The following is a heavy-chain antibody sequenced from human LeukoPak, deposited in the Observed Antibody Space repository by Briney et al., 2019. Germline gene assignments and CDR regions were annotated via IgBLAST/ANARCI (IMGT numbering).Heavy chain of an antibody. CDR3: ARQLSGGAY. CDR2: ISSDSSDI. D-gene: IGHD1-1*01. Sequence: GGSLRLSCAASGITFSNAWMTWVRQAPGKGLEWVSSISSDSSDIYYADSVKGRFTISRDNAKNSLYLQMNSLRAEDTALYFCARQLSGGAYWGQGTLVTVSS. V-gene: IGHV3-21*01. J-gene: IGHJ4*02. CDR1: GITFSNAW.